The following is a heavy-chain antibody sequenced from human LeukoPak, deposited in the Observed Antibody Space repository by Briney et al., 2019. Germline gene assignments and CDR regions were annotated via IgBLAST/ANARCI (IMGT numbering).Heavy chain of an antibody. J-gene: IGHJ6*03. CDR1: GYSISSGYY. V-gene: IGHV4-38-2*02. Sequence: SETLSLTCAVSGYSISSGYYWGWIRPPPGKGLEGIGIIYDSGSTYYTPSLKSRVTISVDTSKNQFSLQLSSVTAADTAVYYCAREAVADYMDVWGKGTTVTVSS. D-gene: IGHD6-19*01. CDR3: AREAVADYMDV. CDR2: IYDSGST.